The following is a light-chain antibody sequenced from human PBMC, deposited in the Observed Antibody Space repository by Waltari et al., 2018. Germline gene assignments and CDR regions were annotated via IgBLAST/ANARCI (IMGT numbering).Light chain of an antibody. J-gene: IGKJ4*01. Sequence: EIVLTQSPATLSLSPGERATLSCRASQSISSYLAWYQQKPGQAPRLLIYESSNRAAGSPARFSGGGSGTDITLTISGLEPDDFAVYYCQQRSDWPPLSFGGGTDVEIK. V-gene: IGKV3-11*01. CDR1: QSISSY. CDR3: QQRSDWPPLS. CDR2: ESS.